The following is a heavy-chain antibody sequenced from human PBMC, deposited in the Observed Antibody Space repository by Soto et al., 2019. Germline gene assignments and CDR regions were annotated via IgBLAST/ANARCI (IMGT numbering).Heavy chain of an antibody. D-gene: IGHD3-22*01. V-gene: IGHV3-33*01. CDR2: IWYDGSNK. CDR3: ARDTYYYDSSGSLVDV. J-gene: IGHJ6*02. Sequence: LRLSCAASGFTFSSYGMHWVRQAPGKGLEWVAVIWYDGSNKYYADSVKGRFTISRDNSKNTLYLQMNSLRAEDTAVYYCARDTYYYDSSGSLVDVWGQGTTVTVSS. CDR1: GFTFSSYG.